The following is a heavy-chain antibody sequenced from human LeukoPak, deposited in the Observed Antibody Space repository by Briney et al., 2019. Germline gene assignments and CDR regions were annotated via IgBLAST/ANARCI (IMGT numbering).Heavy chain of an antibody. CDR2: IYSGGST. Sequence: GGSLRLSFAASGFTVSGNYMSSVRQAPGKGLEWVSVIYSGGSTYYADSVKGRFTISRDNSKNTLYLQMNSLGAEDTAVYVCARVVGAGGFDIWGQGTMVTVSS. CDR3: ARVVGAGGFDI. D-gene: IGHD2-21*01. CDR1: GFTVSGNY. V-gene: IGHV3-53*01. J-gene: IGHJ3*02.